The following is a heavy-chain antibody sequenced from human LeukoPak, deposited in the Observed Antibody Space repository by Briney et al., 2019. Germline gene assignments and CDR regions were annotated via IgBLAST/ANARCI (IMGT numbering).Heavy chain of an antibody. CDR2: IYYSGNT. V-gene: IGHV4-59*01. CDR3: AKFGAMAGTGWGDFDF. D-gene: IGHD6-19*01. J-gene: IGHJ4*02. Sequence: SETLSLTCTISGGSISGYYWSWIRQPPGKGLEWIGYIYYSGNTNYNPSLQSRVTISVDTSMNQFSLTLFFVTAADTAVYYCAKFGAMAGTGWGDFDFWGQGTLVTVSS. CDR1: GGSISGYY.